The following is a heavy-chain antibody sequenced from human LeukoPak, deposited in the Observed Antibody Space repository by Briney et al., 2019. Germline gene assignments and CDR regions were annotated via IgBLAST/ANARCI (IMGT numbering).Heavy chain of an antibody. CDR1: GGSFSGYY. CDR3: ARLGSYHDF. Sequence: SETLSLTCAVYGGSFSGYYWSWIRQPPGKGLEWIGEINHSGSTNYNPSLKSRVTISVDTSKNQFSLKLTSVTAADTAVYFCARLGSYHDFWGQGALVTLSS. V-gene: IGHV4-34*01. J-gene: IGHJ4*02. CDR2: INHSGST. D-gene: IGHD1-26*01.